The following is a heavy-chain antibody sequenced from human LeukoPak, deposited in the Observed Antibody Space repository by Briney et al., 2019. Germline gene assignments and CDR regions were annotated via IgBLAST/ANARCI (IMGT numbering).Heavy chain of an antibody. CDR3: ARGRRGLLAY. D-gene: IGHD2-8*02. Sequence: PSETLSLTCAVHGGSFSGYYWSWIRQPPGKGLEWIGEINHSGSTNYNPSLKSRVTISVDTSKNQFSLKLSSVTAADTAVYYCARGRRGLLAYWGQGTLVTVSS. CDR1: GGSFSGYY. J-gene: IGHJ4*02. V-gene: IGHV4-34*01. CDR2: INHSGST.